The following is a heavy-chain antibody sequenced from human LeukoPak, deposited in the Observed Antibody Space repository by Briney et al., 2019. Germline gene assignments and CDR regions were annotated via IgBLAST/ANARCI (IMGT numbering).Heavy chain of an antibody. CDR2: IGSTGTNT. CDR1: GFTFRSYS. CDR3: AKGMSTVTTSPF. Sequence: AESLTLSCAPSGFTFRSYSMSCVRQPPGKGLEWVSTIGSTGTNTYYTNSVKGRFTTSTDNSKNPPYLQINGLRAADTAVYYCAKGMSTVTTSPFWGRGTLVTVSS. D-gene: IGHD4-17*01. V-gene: IGHV3-23*05. J-gene: IGHJ4*02.